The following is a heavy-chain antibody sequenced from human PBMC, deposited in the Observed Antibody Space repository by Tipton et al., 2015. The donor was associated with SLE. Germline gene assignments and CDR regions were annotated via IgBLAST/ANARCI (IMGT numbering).Heavy chain of an antibody. J-gene: IGHJ4*02. Sequence: TLSLTCTVSDGSISVNFWSWIRQPPGKGLEWIGYIYYSGNTNYNPSLKSRVTMSVDTSRNQFSLRLSSATAADTAVYYCASSQRGGYYTTYDYWGQGTLVTVSS. D-gene: IGHD3-3*01. V-gene: IGHV4-59*07. CDR3: ASSQRGGYYTTYDY. CDR2: IYYSGNT. CDR1: DGSISVNF.